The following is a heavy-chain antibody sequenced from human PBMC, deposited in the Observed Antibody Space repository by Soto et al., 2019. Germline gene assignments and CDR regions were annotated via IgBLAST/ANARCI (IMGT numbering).Heavy chain of an antibody. Sequence: ASVKVSCKASGYTFTSYYMHWVRQAPGQGLEWMGIINPSGGSTSYAQKFQGRVTMTRDTSTSTVYMELSSLRSEDTAVYYCARDSFYYDNSGYHSPFDYWGQGTLVIVSS. CDR1: GYTFTSYY. V-gene: IGHV1-46*01. D-gene: IGHD3-22*01. CDR3: ARDSFYYDNSGYHSPFDY. J-gene: IGHJ4*02. CDR2: INPSGGST.